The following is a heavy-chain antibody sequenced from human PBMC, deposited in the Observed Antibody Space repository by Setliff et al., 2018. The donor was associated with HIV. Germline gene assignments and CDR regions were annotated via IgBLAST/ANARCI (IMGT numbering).Heavy chain of an antibody. Sequence: SVKVSCKSSGYTFTGSFMHWVRQAPGQGLEWMGGIIPIFGTTIYAEKFQGRVTISADESTSTAYMELNSLRFEDTAVYYCAAVESFMFQGVRNWGQGTLVTVSS. CDR2: IIPIFGTT. CDR1: GYTFTGSF. D-gene: IGHD3-10*01. CDR3: AAVESFMFQGVRN. V-gene: IGHV1-69*13. J-gene: IGHJ4*02.